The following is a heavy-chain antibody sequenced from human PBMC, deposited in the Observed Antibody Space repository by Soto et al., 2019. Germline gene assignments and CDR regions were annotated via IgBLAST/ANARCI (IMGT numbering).Heavy chain of an antibody. CDR3: ARDSSARPMMVLRSGNFDY. CDR2: ISAYNGNT. J-gene: IGHJ4*02. CDR1: GYTFTSYG. Sequence: ASVKVSCKASGYTFTSYGISWVRQAPGQGLEWMGWISAYNGNTNYAQKLQGRVTMTTDTSTSTAYMELRSLRSDDTAVYYCARDSSARPMMVLRSGNFDYWGQGTLVTVSS. V-gene: IGHV1-18*04. D-gene: IGHD3-22*01.